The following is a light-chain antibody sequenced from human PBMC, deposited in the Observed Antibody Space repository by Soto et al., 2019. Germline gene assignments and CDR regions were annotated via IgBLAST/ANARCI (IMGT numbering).Light chain of an antibody. CDR2: SAS. J-gene: IGKJ1*01. CDR1: QGIRND. Sequence: AIQMTQSPSSLSASLGDRVTITCRASQGIRNDLGWYQQKPGKAPRLLIYSASSLQSGVPSKFSCSGSGTDFTLNISSLQPEDFATYYCLQDYSYTWTFGQGTKVEI. V-gene: IGKV1-6*01. CDR3: LQDYSYTWT.